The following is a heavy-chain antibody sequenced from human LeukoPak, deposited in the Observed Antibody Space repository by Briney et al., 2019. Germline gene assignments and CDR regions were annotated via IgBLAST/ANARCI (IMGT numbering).Heavy chain of an antibody. CDR1: GGSFSGYY. Sequence: PSXTLSLTCAVYGGSFSGYYWSWIRQPPGKGLEWIGEINHSGSTNYNTSLKIRVTISVDTSKNHFSLKLSSVTAADTAVYYCARGRKVRGVIITDWGQGTLVTVSS. CDR2: INHSGST. CDR3: ARGRKVRGVIITD. V-gene: IGHV4-34*01. J-gene: IGHJ4*02. D-gene: IGHD3-10*01.